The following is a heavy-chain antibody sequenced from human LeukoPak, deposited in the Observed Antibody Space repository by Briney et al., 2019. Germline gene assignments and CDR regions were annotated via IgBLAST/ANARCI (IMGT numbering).Heavy chain of an antibody. CDR3: AKDLLTGHYYDSSGYYPSSHF. J-gene: IGHJ4*02. D-gene: IGHD3-22*01. Sequence: GGSLRLSCAASRFTFSSYGMHWVRQAPGKGLEWVAFIRYDGTNKYYADSVKGRFTMSRDNSKNTLYLQMNSLRAEDTAVYYCAKDLLTGHYYDSSGYYPSSHFWGQGTLVTVSS. CDR2: IRYDGTNK. CDR1: RFTFSSYG. V-gene: IGHV3-30*02.